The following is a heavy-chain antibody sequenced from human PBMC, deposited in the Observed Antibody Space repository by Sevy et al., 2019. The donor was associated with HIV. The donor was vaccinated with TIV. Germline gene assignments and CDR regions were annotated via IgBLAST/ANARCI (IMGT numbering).Heavy chain of an antibody. CDR3: ARGLANGSGSYYKPYYFDY. D-gene: IGHD3-10*01. V-gene: IGHV4-34*01. J-gene: IGHJ4*02. CDR1: GGSFSGYY. CDR2: INHSGST. Sequence: SETLSLTCAVYGGSFSGYYWSWIRQPPGNGLEWIGEINHSGSTNYNPSLKSRVTISVDTSKNQFSLKLSSVTAADTAVYYCARGLANGSGSYYKPYYFDYWGQGTLVTVSS.